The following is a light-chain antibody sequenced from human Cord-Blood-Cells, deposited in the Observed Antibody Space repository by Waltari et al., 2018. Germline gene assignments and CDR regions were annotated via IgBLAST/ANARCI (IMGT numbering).Light chain of an antibody. CDR2: EFS. CDR1: SSHVGRYNR. CDR3: SSYTSSSTWV. Sequence: QSALTQPPSVSGSPGQSVTISCTGTSSHVGRYNRVSWYQQPPGTAPKLMIYEFSNRPSGVPDRFSGSKSGNTASLTISGLQAEDEADYYCSSYTSSSTWVFGGGTKLTVL. J-gene: IGLJ3*02. V-gene: IGLV2-18*02.